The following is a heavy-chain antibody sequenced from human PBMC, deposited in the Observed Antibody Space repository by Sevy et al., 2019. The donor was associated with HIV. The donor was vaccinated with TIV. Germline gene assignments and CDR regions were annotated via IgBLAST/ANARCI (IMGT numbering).Heavy chain of an antibody. D-gene: IGHD6-6*01. CDR3: TRGSLRSIGYYYMDV. CDR1: GFTFGDYA. V-gene: IGHV3-49*04. Sequence: GGSLRLSCTASGFTFGDYAMSWVRQAPGKGLEWVGFIRSKAYGGTTEYAASVKGRFTISRDDSKIIAYLQMNSLKTEDTAVYYCTRGSLRSIGYYYMDVWGKRTTVTVSS. J-gene: IGHJ6*03. CDR2: IRSKAYGGTT.